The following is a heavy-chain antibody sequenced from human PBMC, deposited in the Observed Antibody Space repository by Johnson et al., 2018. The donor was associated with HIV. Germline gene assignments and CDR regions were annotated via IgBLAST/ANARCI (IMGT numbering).Heavy chain of an antibody. Sequence: QVQLVESGGGVVQPGRSLRLSCAASGFTFSNYGMHWVRQAPGKGLEWVAVTWFDGINKYYSDSVKGRFTISRDNSKNTLYLQMNSLRAEDTAVYYCAKVAGATAAGGVALDIWGPGTMVTVSS. D-gene: IGHD6-13*01. V-gene: IGHV3-33*06. CDR2: TWFDGINK. CDR1: GFTFSNYG. CDR3: AKVAGATAAGGVALDI. J-gene: IGHJ3*02.